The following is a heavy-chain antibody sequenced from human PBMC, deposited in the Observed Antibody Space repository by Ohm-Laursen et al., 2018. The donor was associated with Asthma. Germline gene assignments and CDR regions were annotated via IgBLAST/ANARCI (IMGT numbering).Heavy chain of an antibody. J-gene: IGHJ4*02. CDR2: FSGSGGRT. V-gene: IGHV3-23*01. Sequence: SLRLSCAASGFTFSSYAMSWVRQAPGKGLEWVSVFSGSGGRTYYTDSVKGRFTISRDNSKNTLYLQMNSLRAEDTAVYYCAKAFSGSYYGGFDYWGQGTLVTVSS. D-gene: IGHD1-26*01. CDR1: GFTFSSYA. CDR3: AKAFSGSYYGGFDY.